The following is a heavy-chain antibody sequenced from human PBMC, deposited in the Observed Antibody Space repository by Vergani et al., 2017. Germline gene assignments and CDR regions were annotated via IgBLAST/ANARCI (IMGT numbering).Heavy chain of an antibody. J-gene: IGHJ4*02. V-gene: IGHV2-70*15. D-gene: IGHD5-18*01. CDR2: IDWVDDK. CDR1: GFSLSTSGMC. CDR3: ARTGYSYSKAFDY. Sequence: QVTLRESGPALVKPTQTLTLTCTFSGFSLSTSGMCVSWIRQPPGKALEWLARIDWVDDKYYSTSLKTRLTISKETSKNQVVLTMTNMEPVDTATYYCARTGYSYSKAFDYWGQGTLVTVSS.